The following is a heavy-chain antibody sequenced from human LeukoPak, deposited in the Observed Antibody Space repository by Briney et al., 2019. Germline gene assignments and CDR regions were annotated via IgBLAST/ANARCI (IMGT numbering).Heavy chain of an antibody. V-gene: IGHV1-2*02. CDR2: VNPRNGGT. D-gene: IGHD3-22*01. CDR1: GYDFTGYY. J-gene: IGHJ4*02. Sequence: ASVKVSCKASGYDFTGYYVHWVRQAPGHGFEWMGWVNPRNGGTHYAQNFQGRVTMTRDTSISTAYMELSRLRSDDTAVYYCAREGYYDSSGYYPFDYWGQGTLVTVSS. CDR3: AREGYYDSSGYYPFDY.